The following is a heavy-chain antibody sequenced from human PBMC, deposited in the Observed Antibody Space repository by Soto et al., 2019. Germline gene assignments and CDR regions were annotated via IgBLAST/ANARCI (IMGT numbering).Heavy chain of an antibody. CDR3: ARLGYCSSTSCYIMDV. Sequence: PSETLSLTCTVSGGSISSSSYYWGWIRQPPGKGLEWIGSIYYSGSTYYNPSLKSRVTISVDTSKNQFSLKLSSVTAADTAVYYCARLGYCSSTSCYIMDVWGKGTTVTVSS. CDR2: IYYSGST. CDR1: GGSISSSSYY. D-gene: IGHD2-2*02. V-gene: IGHV4-39*01. J-gene: IGHJ6*03.